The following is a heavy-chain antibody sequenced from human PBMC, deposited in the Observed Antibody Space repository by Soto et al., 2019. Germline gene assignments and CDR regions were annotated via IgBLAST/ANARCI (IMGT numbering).Heavy chain of an antibody. J-gene: IGHJ5*02. CDR1: GVSITSGAYY. CDR3: ASFGVASMNWFDP. Sequence: QVQLQESGPGLAETLSLTCTVSGVSITSGAYYWNWIRQPPGKGLEWIGNIYYRGNTYYNPSLKSRVTISLATSKNQFSLKLTSVTAADTAVYYCASFGVASMNWFDPWGQGTLFTVSS. D-gene: IGHD3-3*01. CDR2: IYYRGNT. V-gene: IGHV4-30-4*01.